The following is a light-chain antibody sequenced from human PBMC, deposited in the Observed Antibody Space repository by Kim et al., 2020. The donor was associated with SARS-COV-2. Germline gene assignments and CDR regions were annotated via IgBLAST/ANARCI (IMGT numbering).Light chain of an antibody. J-gene: IGLJ3*02. Sequence: GQKVTISCSGSTSNIGNNYVYWFQQFPGTAPKLLIYDNTRRPSGIPDRFSGSKSGTSATLGITGLQTGDEADYYCGAWDSSLSARVFGGGTALTVL. CDR1: TSNIGNNY. CDR3: GAWDSSLSARV. CDR2: DNT. V-gene: IGLV1-51*01.